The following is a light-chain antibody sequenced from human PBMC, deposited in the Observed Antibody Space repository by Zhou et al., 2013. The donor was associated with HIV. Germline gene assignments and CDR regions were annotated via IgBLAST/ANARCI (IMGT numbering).Light chain of an antibody. J-gene: IGKJ1*01. Sequence: DIQMTQSPSSLSASVGDRVTITCRASQGISNSLAWYQQKPGKAPKLLLYAASRLESGVPSRFSGSGSGTEFTLTISSLQLEDFATYYCLQHNSLPQTFGQGTKVEIK. CDR2: AAS. CDR3: LQHNSLPQT. V-gene: IGKV1-NL1*01. CDR1: QGISNS.